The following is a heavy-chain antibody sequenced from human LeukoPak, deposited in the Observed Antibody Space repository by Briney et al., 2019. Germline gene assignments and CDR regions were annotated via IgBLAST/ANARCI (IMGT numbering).Heavy chain of an antibody. CDR2: IIPIFGTA. V-gene: IGHV1-69*13. CDR1: GGTFSSYA. J-gene: IGHJ6*03. Sequence: SVKVSCKASGGTFSSYAISWVRQAPGQGLEWMGGIIPIFGTANYAQKFQGRVTITADESTSTAYMELSSLRSEDTAVYYCATYLVDFWGGYSLGYYYMDVWGKGTTVTVSS. D-gene: IGHD3-3*01. CDR3: ATYLVDFWGGYSLGYYYMDV.